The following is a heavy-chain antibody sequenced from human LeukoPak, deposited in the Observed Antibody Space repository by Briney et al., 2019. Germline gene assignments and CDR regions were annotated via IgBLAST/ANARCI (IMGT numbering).Heavy chain of an antibody. CDR2: IYHSGST. CDR3: ARHVATMGLEDFDY. CDR1: GGSISNYY. J-gene: IGHJ4*02. V-gene: IGHV4-59*08. Sequence: PSETLSLTCTVSGGSISNYYWSWIRQPPGKGLEWIGSIYHSGSTYYNPSLKSRVTISVDTSKNQFSLKLSSVTAADTAVYYCARHVATMGLEDFDYWGQGTLVTVSS. D-gene: IGHD5-24*01.